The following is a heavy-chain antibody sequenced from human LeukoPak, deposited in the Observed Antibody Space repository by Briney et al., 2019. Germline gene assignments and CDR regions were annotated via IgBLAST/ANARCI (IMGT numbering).Heavy chain of an antibody. Sequence: ASVKVSCKASGYTFTRYGISWVGQAPGHGLEWMGWISAYNGNTNYAQKLQGRVTMTTDTSTSTAYTELRSLRSDDTAVYYCARVNIRYSSNLGDYWGQGTLVTVSS. CDR2: ISAYNGNT. D-gene: IGHD6-13*01. J-gene: IGHJ4*02. CDR1: GYTFTRYG. V-gene: IGHV1-18*01. CDR3: ARVNIRYSSNLGDY.